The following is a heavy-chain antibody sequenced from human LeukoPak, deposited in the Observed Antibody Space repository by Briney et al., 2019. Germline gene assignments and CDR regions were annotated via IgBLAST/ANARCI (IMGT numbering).Heavy chain of an antibody. D-gene: IGHD2-15*01. V-gene: IGHV4-59*01. CDR2: IHFSGST. CDR3: ARGYCSGGSCPNFDY. CDR1: GGSISSYY. J-gene: IGHJ4*02. Sequence: SETLSLTCTVSGGSISSYYWSWIRQPPGKGLEYIGYIHFSGSTNYNPSLRSRVTISRDTSKNQFSLKLTSVTAADTAVYYCARGYCSGGSCPNFDYWGQGTLVTVSS.